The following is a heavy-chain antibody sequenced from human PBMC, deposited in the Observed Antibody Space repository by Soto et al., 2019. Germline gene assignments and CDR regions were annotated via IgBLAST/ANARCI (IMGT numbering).Heavy chain of an antibody. D-gene: IGHD2-15*01. CDR1: GYTITSYD. CDR2: MNPNSGNT. Sequence: ASVKVSCKASGYTITSYDINWVRQATGQGLEWMGWMNPNSGNTGYAQKFQGRVTMTRNTSISTAYMELSSLRSEDTAVYYCARGRYGGYCSGGSCYSDYWGQGTLVTVSS. CDR3: ARGRYGGYCSGGSCYSDY. J-gene: IGHJ4*02. V-gene: IGHV1-8*01.